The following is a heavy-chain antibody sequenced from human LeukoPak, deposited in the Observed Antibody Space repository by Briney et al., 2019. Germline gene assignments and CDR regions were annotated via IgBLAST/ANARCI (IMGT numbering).Heavy chain of an antibody. J-gene: IGHJ4*02. CDR1: GGSINSYY. CDR3: ARDRSGSYPSPLDY. CDR2: IYFSGNT. Sequence: PSETLSLTCSVSGGSINSYYWSWIRQPPGRGLEWVGYIYFSGNTHYNPSFMSRVTISIDTSKNQFSLKLSSVTAADTAVYYCARDRSGSYPSPLDYWGQGTLVTVSS. V-gene: IGHV4-59*01. D-gene: IGHD1-26*01.